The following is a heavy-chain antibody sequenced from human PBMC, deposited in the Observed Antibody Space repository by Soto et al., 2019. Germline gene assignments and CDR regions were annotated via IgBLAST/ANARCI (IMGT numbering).Heavy chain of an antibody. J-gene: IGHJ4*02. CDR2: ISGSGGST. D-gene: IGHD6-13*01. V-gene: IGHV3-23*01. CDR3: AKDSGSWPYYFDY. Sequence: SLRLSCAASGFSFSSYAMSWVRQAPGKGLEWVSGISGSGGSTYYADSVKGRFTISRDNSKNTLYLEMNSLRAEDTAVYYCAKDSGSWPYYFDYWGQGTLVTVSS. CDR1: GFSFSSYA.